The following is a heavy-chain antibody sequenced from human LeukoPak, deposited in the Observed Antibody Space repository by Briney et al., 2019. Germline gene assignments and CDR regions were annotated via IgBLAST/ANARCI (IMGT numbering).Heavy chain of an antibody. CDR2: IRYDGSNK. CDR1: EFTFSSYG. V-gene: IGHV3-30*02. Sequence: PGGSLRLSCAASEFTFSSYGMHWVRQAPGKGLEWVAFIRYDGSNKYYADSVKGRFTISRDNSKNTLYLQMNSLRAEDTAVYYCAKHRRVATIRAPFDYWGQGTLVTVSS. D-gene: IGHD5-12*01. J-gene: IGHJ4*02. CDR3: AKHRRVATIRAPFDY.